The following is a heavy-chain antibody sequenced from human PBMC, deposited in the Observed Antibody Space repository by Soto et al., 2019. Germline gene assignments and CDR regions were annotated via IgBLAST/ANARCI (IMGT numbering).Heavy chain of an antibody. V-gene: IGHV4-4*02. CDR2: IYHSGST. D-gene: IGHD6-19*01. J-gene: IGHJ6*02. CDR1: GGSISSSNW. Sequence: PSETLSLTCAVSGGSISSSNWWSWVRQPPGKGLEWIGEIYHSGSTNYNPSLKSRVTISVDKSKNQFSLKLSSVTAADTAVYYRARDRALRRIAVAGASNYYYGMDVWGQGTTVTVSS. CDR3: ARDRALRRIAVAGASNYYYGMDV.